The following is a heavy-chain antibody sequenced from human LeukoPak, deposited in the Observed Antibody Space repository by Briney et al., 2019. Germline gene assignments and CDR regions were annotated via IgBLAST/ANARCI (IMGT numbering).Heavy chain of an antibody. CDR2: INPNSGGT. CDR3: ARRRGSRYGSGSYFDY. V-gene: IGHV1-2*02. D-gene: IGHD3-10*01. J-gene: IGHJ4*02. Sequence: GASVKVSCKASGYTFTGYYMHWVRQAPGQGLEWMGWINPNSGGTNYAQKFQGRVTMTRDTSKNQFSLKLSSVTAADTAVYYCARRRGSRYGSGSYFDYWGQGTLVTVSS. CDR1: GYTFTGYY.